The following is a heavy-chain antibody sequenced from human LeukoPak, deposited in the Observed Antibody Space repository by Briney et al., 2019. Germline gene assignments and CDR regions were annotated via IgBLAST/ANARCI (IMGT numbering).Heavy chain of an antibody. Sequence: SETLSLTCTVSGCSISSYYWSWIRQPPGKGLEWIGYIYYSGSTNYNPSLKSRVTISVDTSKNQFSLKLSSVTAADTAVYYCARAGYYYYGMDVWGQGTTVTVSS. CDR3: ARAGYYYYGMDV. CDR2: IYYSGST. D-gene: IGHD1-14*01. CDR1: GCSISSYY. J-gene: IGHJ6*02. V-gene: IGHV4-59*01.